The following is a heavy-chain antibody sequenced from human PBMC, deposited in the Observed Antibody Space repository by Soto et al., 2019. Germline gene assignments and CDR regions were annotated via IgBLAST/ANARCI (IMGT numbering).Heavy chain of an antibody. CDR2: IYYSGST. CDR3: ARHLGVGYYDFWSCPTAPNWFDP. D-gene: IGHD3-3*01. J-gene: IGHJ5*02. CDR1: GGSISSSSYY. V-gene: IGHV4-39*01. Sequence: SETLSLTCTVSGGSISSSSYYWGWIRQPPGKGLEWIGSIYYSGSTYYNPSLKSRVTISVDTSKNQFSLKLSSVTAADTAVYYCARHLGVGYYDFWSCPTAPNWFDPWAQGTLVTVSS.